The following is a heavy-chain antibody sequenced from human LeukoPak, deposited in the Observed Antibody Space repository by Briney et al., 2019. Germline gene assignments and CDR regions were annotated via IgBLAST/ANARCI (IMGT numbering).Heavy chain of an antibody. Sequence: GGSLRLSCAASGFSFTNYAMSWVRQAPARGPEWVSSLRGNGETFYADSVKGRFTISRDNSKNTLYLQMNSLRAEDTAVYYCAKLITFGGVIDRDYWGQGALVTVSS. D-gene: IGHD3-16*02. CDR3: AKLITFGGVIDRDY. V-gene: IGHV3-23*01. J-gene: IGHJ4*02. CDR2: LRGNGET. CDR1: GFSFTNYA.